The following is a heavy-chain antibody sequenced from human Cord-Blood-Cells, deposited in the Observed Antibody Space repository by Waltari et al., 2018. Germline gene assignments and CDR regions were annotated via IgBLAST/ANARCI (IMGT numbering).Heavy chain of an antibody. V-gene: IGHV1-24*01. J-gene: IGHJ4*02. CDR2: FDPEDGET. D-gene: IGHD3-9*01. CDR1: GYTLTELS. CDR3: ATASQDFDWLLSYYFDY. Sequence: QVQLVQSGAEVKKPGASVKVSCKVSGYTLTELSMHWVRQAPGKGLEWMGGFDPEDGETIYAQKFQGRVTMTEDTSTDTAYMELSSLRSGDTAVYYCATASQDFDWLLSYYFDYWGQGTLVTVSS.